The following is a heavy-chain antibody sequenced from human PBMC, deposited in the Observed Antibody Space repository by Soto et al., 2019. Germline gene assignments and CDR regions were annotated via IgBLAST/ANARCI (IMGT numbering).Heavy chain of an antibody. D-gene: IGHD4-17*01. Sequence: VGSLRLSCAASGFTFSSDAMSWVREAPGKGLEWVSGISGSGDTTHYADSVKGRFTISRDNSKNTLYLQMDSLRAEETAVYYCAKDLTTTAPYYYYALDVWGQGTTVTVSS. J-gene: IGHJ6*02. CDR1: GFTFSSDA. CDR3: AKDLTTTAPYYYYALDV. CDR2: ISGSGDTT. V-gene: IGHV3-23*01.